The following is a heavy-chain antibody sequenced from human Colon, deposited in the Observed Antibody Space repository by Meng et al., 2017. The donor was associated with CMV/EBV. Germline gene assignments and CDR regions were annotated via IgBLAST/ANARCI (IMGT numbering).Heavy chain of an antibody. V-gene: IGHV5-51*01. D-gene: IGHD3-10*02. Sequence: GGSLRPSCKGSGYSFTSYWIGWVRQMPGKGLEWMGIIYPGDSDTRYSPSFQGQVTISADESISTAYLQWSSLKASDTAMYYCARHVRPYGMDVWGQGTTVTVSS. CDR3: ARHVRPYGMDV. CDR1: GYSFTSYW. J-gene: IGHJ6*02. CDR2: IYPGDSDT.